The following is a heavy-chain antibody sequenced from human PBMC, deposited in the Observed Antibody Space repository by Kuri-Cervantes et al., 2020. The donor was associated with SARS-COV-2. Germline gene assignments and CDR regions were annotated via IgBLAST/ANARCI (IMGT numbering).Heavy chain of an antibody. CDR3: AKDTWTGMTVNFDY. CDR1: GFTFSGHW. D-gene: IGHD1-1*01. CDR2: ISGSGGRT. J-gene: IGHJ4*02. V-gene: IGHV3-23*01. Sequence: GGSLRLSCAASGFTFSGHWIHWVRQAPGKGLEWVSGISGSGGRTYYADSVKGRSTISRDNSKNTLYLQMSSLRAEDTAVYYCAKDTWTGMTVNFDYWGQGILVTVSS.